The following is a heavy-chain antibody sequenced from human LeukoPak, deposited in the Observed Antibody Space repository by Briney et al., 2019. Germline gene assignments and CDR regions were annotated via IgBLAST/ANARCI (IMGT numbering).Heavy chain of an antibody. D-gene: IGHD3-10*01. CDR3: ASRRRGFNKFDP. Sequence: SETLSLTCAVYGGSFTGYYWTWIRQPPGMGLEWIGEISHSGGPNYNPSLKSRVTISVDTSRNQFSVRLTSVTAADTAIYYCASRRRGFNKFDPWGQGTLVTVSS. CDR1: GGSFTGYY. V-gene: IGHV4-34*01. J-gene: IGHJ5*02. CDR2: ISHSGGP.